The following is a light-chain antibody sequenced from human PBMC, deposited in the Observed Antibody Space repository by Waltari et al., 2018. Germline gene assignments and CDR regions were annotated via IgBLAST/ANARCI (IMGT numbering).Light chain of an antibody. Sequence: QTALTTPASGSGSRGATITLSCPGTSRDVGGDNHVSWYQQHPGKAPHLLIYAVSNRPSGVSNRFSGSKSGTTASLTISGLQAEDEADYYCSSYTSSSTWVFGGGTQLTVL. V-gene: IGLV2-14*01. CDR3: SSYTSSSTWV. CDR1: SRDVGGDNH. CDR2: AVS. J-gene: IGLJ3*02.